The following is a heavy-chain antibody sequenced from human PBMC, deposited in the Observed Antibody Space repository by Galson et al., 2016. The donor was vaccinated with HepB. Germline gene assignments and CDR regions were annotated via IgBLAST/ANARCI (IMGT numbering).Heavy chain of an antibody. V-gene: IGHV3-23*01. CDR3: VRGSTAPDG. CDR1: GFIFSSYG. D-gene: IGHD3-16*01. J-gene: IGHJ6*04. Sequence: SLRLSCAASGFIFSSYGMTWVRQAPGKGLEDVSSISMSGGSRDYAESVKGRFTISRDNSRSTLFLQMNSLRAEDTGVYYCVRGSTAPDGWGKGTTVTVSS. CDR2: ISMSGGSR.